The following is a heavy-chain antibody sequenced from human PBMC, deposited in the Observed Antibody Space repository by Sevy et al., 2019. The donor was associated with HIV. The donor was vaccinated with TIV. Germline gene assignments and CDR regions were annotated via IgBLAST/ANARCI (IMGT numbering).Heavy chain of an antibody. V-gene: IGHV1-69*10. CDR3: ARPGQQLVREYYFDY. CDR1: GGTFSSYA. J-gene: IGHJ4*02. CDR2: IIPILGIA. Sequence: ASVKVSCKASGGTFSSYAISWVRQAPGQGLEWMGGIIPILGIANYAQKFQGRVTITADKSTSTAYMELGSLRSEDTAVYYCARPGQQLVREYYFDYWGQGTLVTVSS. D-gene: IGHD6-13*01.